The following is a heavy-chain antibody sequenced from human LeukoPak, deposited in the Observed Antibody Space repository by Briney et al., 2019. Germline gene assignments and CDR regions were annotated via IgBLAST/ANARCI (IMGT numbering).Heavy chain of an antibody. CDR2: FDPEDGET. CDR1: GYTFTSYY. D-gene: IGHD2-2*01. Sequence: ASVKVSCKASGYTFTSYYMHWVRQAPGKGLEWMGGFDPEDGETIYAQKFQGRVTMTEDTSTDTAYMELSSLRSEDTAVYHCAAVRYCSSTSCYYWFDPWGQGTLVTVSS. CDR3: AAVRYCSSTSCYYWFDP. V-gene: IGHV1-24*01. J-gene: IGHJ5*02.